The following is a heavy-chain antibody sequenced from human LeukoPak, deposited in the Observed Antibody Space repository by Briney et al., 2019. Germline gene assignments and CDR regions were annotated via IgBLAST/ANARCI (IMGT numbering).Heavy chain of an antibody. D-gene: IGHD6-19*01. J-gene: IGHJ4*02. CDR3: ARVAAVTVAGFDY. CDR1: GGSISTYS. CDR2: IYTRGSA. Sequence: SETLSLTCTVSGGSISTYSWSWIRQPAGKGLEWIGRIYTRGSAKYNSSLKSRVSMSLDTSKNQFSLKMSSVTAADTAVYYCARVAAVTVAGFDYWGQGTLVTVSS. V-gene: IGHV4-4*07.